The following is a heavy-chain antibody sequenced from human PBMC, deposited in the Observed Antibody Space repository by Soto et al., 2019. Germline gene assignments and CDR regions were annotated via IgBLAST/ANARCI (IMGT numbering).Heavy chain of an antibody. D-gene: IGHD6-19*01. V-gene: IGHV3-15*01. Sequence: GGSLRLSCAASGFTFSNAWMSWVRQAPGKGLEWVGRIKSKTDGGTTDYAAPVKGRFTISRDDSKNTLYLQMNSLKNEDTAVYYCTTDGSSGWYDRGYWGQGTLVTVSS. CDR2: IKSKTDGGTT. CDR1: GFTFSNAW. CDR3: TTDGSSGWYDRGY. J-gene: IGHJ4*02.